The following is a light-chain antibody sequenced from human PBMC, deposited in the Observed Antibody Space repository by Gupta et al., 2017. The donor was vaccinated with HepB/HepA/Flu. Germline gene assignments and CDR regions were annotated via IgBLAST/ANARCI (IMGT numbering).Light chain of an antibody. Sequence: QSVLTQPPSVSGAPGQGVTISCTGSTSNIGAHYDVHWYQQLPGTAPKLLIYGNSNRTSGVPDRFSGSKSGTSASMAITGLQAEDEADYYCQSYDSSLSGYVFGIGTKVTVL. V-gene: IGLV1-40*01. CDR3: QSYDSSLSGYV. J-gene: IGLJ1*01. CDR1: TSNIGAHYD. CDR2: GNS.